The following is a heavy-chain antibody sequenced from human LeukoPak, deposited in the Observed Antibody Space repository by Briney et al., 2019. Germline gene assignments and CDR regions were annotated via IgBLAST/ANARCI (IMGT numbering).Heavy chain of an antibody. J-gene: IGHJ6*03. Sequence: ASVKVSCEASGGTFSNYAISWVRQAPGQGLEWMGGIIPFIDTANYAQKLQGRVTITADESTSTAYMELSSLRSEDTAVYYCGRTRFSNIGVELRDYYYYYMDIWGKGTTVTVSS. CDR2: IIPFIDTA. V-gene: IGHV1-69*13. D-gene: IGHD1-7*01. CDR1: GGTFSNYA. CDR3: GRTRFSNIGVELRDYYYYYMDI.